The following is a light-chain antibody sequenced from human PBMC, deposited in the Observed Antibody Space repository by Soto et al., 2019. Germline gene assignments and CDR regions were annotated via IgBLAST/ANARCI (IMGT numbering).Light chain of an antibody. CDR1: QSISSW. CDR3: QQYHSLPYT. Sequence: DIQMTQSPSTLFASVGDRVTITCRASQSISSWLAWYQQKPGKAPKLLIYKASSLESGVPLRFSGSGSGTDFTLTISSLQPDDFATYHCQQYHSLPYTFGQGTKLEI. CDR2: KAS. J-gene: IGKJ2*01. V-gene: IGKV1-5*03.